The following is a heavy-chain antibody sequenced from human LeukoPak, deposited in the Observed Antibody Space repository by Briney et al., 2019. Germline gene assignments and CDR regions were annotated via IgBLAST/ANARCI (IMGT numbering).Heavy chain of an antibody. J-gene: IGHJ4*02. CDR1: GFTFSSYA. V-gene: IGHV3-30-3*01. Sequence: GGSLRLSCAASGFTFSSYAMHWVRQAPGKGLEWVAVISYDGSNKYYADSVKGRFTISRDNSKNTLYLQMNSLRAEDTAVYYCAKGSVAGFFDYWGQGTLVTVSS. D-gene: IGHD6-19*01. CDR3: AKGSVAGFFDY. CDR2: ISYDGSNK.